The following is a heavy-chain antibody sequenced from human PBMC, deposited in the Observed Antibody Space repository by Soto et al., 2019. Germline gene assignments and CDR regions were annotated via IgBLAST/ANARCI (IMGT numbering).Heavy chain of an antibody. D-gene: IGHD3-22*01. V-gene: IGHV1-18*04. CDR3: ARGSDSSGYYSWTLYYFDY. Sequence: ASVKVSCKASGYTFTSYGISWVRQAPGQGLEWMGWISAYNGNTNYAQKLQGRVTMTTDTSTSTAYMELRSLRSDDTAVYYCARGSDSSGYYSWTLYYFDYWGQGTLVTVSS. CDR2: ISAYNGNT. J-gene: IGHJ4*02. CDR1: GYTFTSYG.